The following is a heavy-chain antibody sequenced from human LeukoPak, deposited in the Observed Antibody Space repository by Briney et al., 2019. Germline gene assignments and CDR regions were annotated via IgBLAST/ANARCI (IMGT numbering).Heavy chain of an antibody. Sequence: SETLSLTCTVSGGSISSGGHYWSWIRQHPGKGLEWIGYIYYSGSTYYNPSLKSRVTISVDTSKNQFSLKLSSVTAADTAVYYCARVGNIYDYGSPVWGQGTLVTVSS. J-gene: IGHJ4*02. CDR3: ARVGNIYDYGSPV. CDR2: IYYSGST. D-gene: IGHD4/OR15-4a*01. V-gene: IGHV4-31*03. CDR1: GGSISSGGHY.